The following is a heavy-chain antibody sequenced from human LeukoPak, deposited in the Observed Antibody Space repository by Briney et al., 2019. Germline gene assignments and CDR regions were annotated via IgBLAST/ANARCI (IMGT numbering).Heavy chain of an antibody. CDR2: INHSGST. Sequence: CSWIRQPPGKGLEWIGEINHSGSTNYNPSLKSRVTISVDTSKNQFSLKLSSVTAADTAVYYCARGLIGGLLDYWGQGTLVTVSS. CDR3: ARGLIGGLLDY. J-gene: IGHJ4*02. D-gene: IGHD4-23*01. V-gene: IGHV4-34*01.